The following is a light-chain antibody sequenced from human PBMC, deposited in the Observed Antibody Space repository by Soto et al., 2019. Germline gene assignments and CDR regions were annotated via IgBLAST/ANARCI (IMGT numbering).Light chain of an antibody. CDR2: LGS. J-gene: IGKJ4*01. V-gene: IGKV2-28*01. CDR3: MQGLQTPLT. Sequence: DIVMTQSPLSLNVTPGEPASISCRSSQNLLHSNGYNYLDWYLQKPGQAPHLLIYLGSTRASGVHYRFRGSGSGTHFKLKISRVEGEDVGVYYCMQGLQTPLTVGGGTKGEIK. CDR1: QNLLHSNGYNY.